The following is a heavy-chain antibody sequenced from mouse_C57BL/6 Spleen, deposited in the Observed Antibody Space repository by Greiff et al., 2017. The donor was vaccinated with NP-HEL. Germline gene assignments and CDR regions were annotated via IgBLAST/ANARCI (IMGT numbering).Heavy chain of an antibody. D-gene: IGHD2-2*01. CDR1: GYAFSSSW. Sequence: QVQLQQSGPELVKPGASVKISCKASGYAFSSSWMNWVKQRPGKGLGWIGRIYPGDGDTNYNGKFKGKATLTADKSSSTAYMQLSSLTSEDSAVYFCARSRGYGFDYWGQGTTLTVSS. CDR2: IYPGDGDT. V-gene: IGHV1-82*01. J-gene: IGHJ2*01. CDR3: ARSRGYGFDY.